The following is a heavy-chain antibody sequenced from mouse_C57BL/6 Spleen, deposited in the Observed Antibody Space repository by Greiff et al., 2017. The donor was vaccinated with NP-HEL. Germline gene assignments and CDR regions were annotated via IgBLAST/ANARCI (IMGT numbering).Heavy chain of an antibody. V-gene: IGHV1-72*01. CDR1: GYTFTSYW. CDR2: IDPYSGGT. CDR3: ASGIYDGTTGFAY. Sequence: VQLQQPGAELVKPGASVKLSCKASGYTFTSYWMHWVKQRPGRGLEWIGRIDPYSGGTKYNEKFKSKATLTVDKPSSTAYMQLSSLTSEDSAVYYCASGIYDGTTGFAYWGQGTLVTVSA. D-gene: IGHD2-3*01. J-gene: IGHJ3*01.